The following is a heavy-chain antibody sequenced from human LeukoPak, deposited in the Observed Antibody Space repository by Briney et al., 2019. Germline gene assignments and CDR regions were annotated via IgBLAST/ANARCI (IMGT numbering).Heavy chain of an antibody. CDR2: ISDSGGSR. V-gene: IGHV3-23*01. J-gene: IGHJ4*02. D-gene: IGHD6-19*01. CDR3: VKDARRTSGWYFFDY. CDR1: GFTFSSQA. Sequence: PGGSLRLSCAVSGFTFSSQAMGWVRQASGKGLEWVSAISDSGGSRYYADSVKGRFTISRDNSKNTLFLQMNSLRAEDTAVYYCVKDARRTSGWYFFDYWGQGTRVTVSS.